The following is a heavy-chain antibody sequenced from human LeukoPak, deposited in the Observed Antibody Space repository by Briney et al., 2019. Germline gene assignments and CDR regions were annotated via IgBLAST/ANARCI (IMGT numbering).Heavy chain of an antibody. CDR1: GGTFSSYA. J-gene: IGHJ3*02. CDR2: IIPIFGTA. V-gene: IGHV1-69*13. Sequence: SVKVSCKASGGTFSSYAISWVRQAPGQGLEWMGGIIPIFGTANYAQKFQGRVTITADESTSTAYMALSSLRSEDTAVYYCAKKWLEDAFDIWGQGTMVTVSS. CDR3: AKKWLEDAFDI. D-gene: IGHD3-22*01.